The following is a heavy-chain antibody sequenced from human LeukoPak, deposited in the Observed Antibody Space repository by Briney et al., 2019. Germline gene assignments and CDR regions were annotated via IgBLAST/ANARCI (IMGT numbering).Heavy chain of an antibody. CDR1: GYSISSGYY. V-gene: IGHV4-38-2*02. D-gene: IGHD1-26*01. CDR2: NYHSGST. J-gene: IGHJ4*02. CDR3: ASEIMKWELLLGQDYFDY. Sequence: PAETLSLTCTVSGYSISSGYYWGLSRQPPGKGLEGIGSNYHSGSTYYNPSLKSRVTISVDTSKNQFSLKLSSVTAADTAVYYCASEIMKWELLLGQDYFDYWGQGTLVTVSS.